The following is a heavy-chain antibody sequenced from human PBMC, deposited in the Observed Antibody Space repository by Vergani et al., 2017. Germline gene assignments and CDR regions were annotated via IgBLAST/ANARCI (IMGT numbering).Heavy chain of an antibody. D-gene: IGHD2-15*01. V-gene: IGHV3-21*01. Sequence: EVQLVESGGGLVKPGGSLRLSCAASGFTFSSYSMNWVRQAPGKGLEWVSSISSSSSYIYYADSVKGRFTISRDNAKNSLYLQMNSLRAEDTAVYYCARSKLGYCSGGSCYAAGYWGQGTLVTVSS. J-gene: IGHJ4*02. CDR2: ISSSSSYI. CDR3: ARSKLGYCSGGSCYAAGY. CDR1: GFTFSSYS.